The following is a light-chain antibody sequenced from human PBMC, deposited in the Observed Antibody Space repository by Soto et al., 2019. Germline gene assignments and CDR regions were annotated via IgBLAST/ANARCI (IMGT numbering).Light chain of an antibody. CDR2: DAS. J-gene: IGKJ1*01. CDR1: QSISSW. Sequence: DIQMTQSPSTLSASVGDRVTITCRASQSISSWLAWYQQKPGKAPKLLIYDASILESGVPSRFSGSGSGTEFTLTISSLQPDDFATYYCQQYNSIPGTFGQGTKVEIK. V-gene: IGKV1-5*01. CDR3: QQYNSIPGT.